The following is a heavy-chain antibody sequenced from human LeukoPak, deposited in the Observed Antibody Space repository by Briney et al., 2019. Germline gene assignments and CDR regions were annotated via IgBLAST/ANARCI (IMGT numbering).Heavy chain of an antibody. D-gene: IGHD2-21*02. V-gene: IGHV4-59*01. CDR1: GGPISSYY. CDR3: ARGYCGGDCYNLGFDY. J-gene: IGHJ4*02. Sequence: SETLSLTCIVSGGPISSYYWSWIRQPPGKGLEWIGHIYDSGTTNYTPSLRSRVTMSVDTSKNQLSLRLSSVTAADTAVYYCARGYCGGDCYNLGFDYWGQGTLVTVSS. CDR2: IYDSGTT.